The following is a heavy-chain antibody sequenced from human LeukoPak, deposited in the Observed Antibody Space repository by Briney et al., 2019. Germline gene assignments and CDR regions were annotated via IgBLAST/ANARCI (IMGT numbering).Heavy chain of an antibody. D-gene: IGHD4-17*01. CDR1: GFTFSRYN. CDR2: ISSSATYI. Sequence: KPGGSLRLSCAASGFTFSRYNMNWLRQAPGKGLEWGASISSSATYIYYADSVRGRFTIARDDAKKSVFLHMNSLRAEDTAVYFCATWDDYGDFVAFEYWGQGTLVTVSS. J-gene: IGHJ4*02. CDR3: ATWDDYGDFVAFEY. V-gene: IGHV3-21*01.